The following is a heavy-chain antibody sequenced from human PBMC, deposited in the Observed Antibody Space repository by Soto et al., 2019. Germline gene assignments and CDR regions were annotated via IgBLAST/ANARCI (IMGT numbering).Heavy chain of an antibody. CDR1: GFTFSDHE. CDR3: VRVLTTFGRIRYSFDS. V-gene: IGHV3-48*01. Sequence: GGSLRLSCTASGFTFSDHEMNWVRQPPGKGLEWVSYISTRSGTTYYADSVKGRFTISRDNARNSLYLQMNSLRAEDTAMYYCVRVLTTFGRIRYSFDSWGQGTLVTVSS. D-gene: IGHD3-3*01. J-gene: IGHJ4*02. CDR2: ISTRSGTT.